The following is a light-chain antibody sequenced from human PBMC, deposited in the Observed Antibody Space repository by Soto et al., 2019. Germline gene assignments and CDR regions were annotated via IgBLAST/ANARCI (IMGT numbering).Light chain of an antibody. Sequence: EIVLTQSPGTLSLSPGERATLSCRANQSVDSNFLAWNQQKPGQAPRLLIYAASTRATGIPARFSGSGSGTEFTLIIDSLQSEDFAVYYCQQYNNWPRTFGQGTKVAIK. J-gene: IGKJ1*01. CDR3: QQYNNWPRT. CDR1: QSVDSN. V-gene: IGKV3-15*01. CDR2: AAS.